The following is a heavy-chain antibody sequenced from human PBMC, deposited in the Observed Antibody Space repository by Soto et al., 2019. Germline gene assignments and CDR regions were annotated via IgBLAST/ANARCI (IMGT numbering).Heavy chain of an antibody. CDR3: ARFNKGGAPDYGMDV. V-gene: IGHV3-53*01. D-gene: IGHD1-26*01. CDR1: GFTVSSNY. CDR2: IYSGGST. Sequence: PGGSLRLSCAASGFTVSSNYMSWVRQAPGKGLEWVSVIYSGGSTYYADSVKGRFTISRDNSKNTLYLQMNSLRAEDTAVYYCARFNKGGAPDYGMDVWGQGTTVTVSS. J-gene: IGHJ6*02.